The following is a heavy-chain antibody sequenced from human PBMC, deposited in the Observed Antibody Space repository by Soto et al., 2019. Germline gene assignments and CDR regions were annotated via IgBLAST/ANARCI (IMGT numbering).Heavy chain of an antibody. V-gene: IGHV3-30*18. CDR2: ISYDGSNK. CDR3: AKDPGRHDYGDYGAFDI. CDR1: GFTFSSYG. Sequence: GGSLRLSCAASGFTFSSYGMHWVRQAPGKGLEWVAVISYDGSNKYYADSVKGRFTISRDNSKNTLYLQMNSLRAEDTAVYYCAKDPGRHDYGDYGAFDIWGQGTMVTVSS. J-gene: IGHJ3*02. D-gene: IGHD4-17*01.